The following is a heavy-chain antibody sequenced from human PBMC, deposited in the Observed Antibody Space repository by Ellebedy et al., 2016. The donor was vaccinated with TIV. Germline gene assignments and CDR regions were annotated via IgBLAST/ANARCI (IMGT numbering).Heavy chain of an antibody. CDR1: GFTFSSYG. V-gene: IGHV3-33*01. Sequence: PGGSLRLSCAASGFTFSSYGMNWVRQAPGTGLEWVAGIWYDGSNKYYADSVKGRFTISRDKSKNTLYLQMNSLRAEETGVYYCARHAVGEGDTIEYWGQGTLVTDSS. J-gene: IGHJ4*03. CDR3: ARHAVGEGDTIEY. D-gene: IGHD3-16*01. CDR2: IWYDGSNK.